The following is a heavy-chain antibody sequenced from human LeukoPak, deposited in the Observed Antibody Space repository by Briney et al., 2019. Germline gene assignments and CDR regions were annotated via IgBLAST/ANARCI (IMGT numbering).Heavy chain of an antibody. Sequence: PSETLSLTCAVYGGSFSGYYWSWIRQPPGKGLEWIGEINHSGSTNYNPSLKSRVTISVDTSKNQFSLKLSSVTAADTAVYYCARDNREGLRSGTFDYWGQGTLVTVSS. CDR2: INHSGST. V-gene: IGHV4-34*01. J-gene: IGHJ4*02. CDR1: GGSFSGYY. D-gene: IGHD5-12*01. CDR3: ARDNREGLRSGTFDY.